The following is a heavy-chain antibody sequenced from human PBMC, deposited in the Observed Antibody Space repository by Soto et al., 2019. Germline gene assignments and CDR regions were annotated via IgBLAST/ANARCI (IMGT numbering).Heavy chain of an antibody. CDR1: GFTFSSYG. J-gene: IGHJ4*02. CDR3: AKVWGSGSYYDVDVHFDY. V-gene: IGHV3-30*18. CDR2: ISYDGSNK. Sequence: QVQLVESGGGVVQPGRSLRLSCAASGFTFSSYGMHWVRQAPGKGLEWVAVISYDGSNKYYADSVKGRFTISRDNSKNTLYLQMNSLRAEDTAVYYCAKVWGSGSYYDVDVHFDYWGQGTLVTVSS. D-gene: IGHD1-26*01.